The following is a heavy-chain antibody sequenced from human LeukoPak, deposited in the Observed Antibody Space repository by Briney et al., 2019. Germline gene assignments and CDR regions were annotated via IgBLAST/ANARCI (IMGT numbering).Heavy chain of an antibody. Sequence: PSETLSLTCTASGGSISSYYWSWIRQPPGKGLEWIGYIYYSGSTNYNPSLKSRVTISVDTSKNQFSLKLSSVTAADTAAYYCARLKGYSYGYGGWFDPWGQGTLVTVSS. CDR1: GGSISSYY. CDR2: IYYSGST. D-gene: IGHD5-18*01. J-gene: IGHJ5*02. CDR3: ARLKGYSYGYGGWFDP. V-gene: IGHV4-59*08.